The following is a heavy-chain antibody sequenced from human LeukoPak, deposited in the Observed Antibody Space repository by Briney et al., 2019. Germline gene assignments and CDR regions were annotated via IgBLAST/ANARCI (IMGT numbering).Heavy chain of an antibody. D-gene: IGHD1-26*01. V-gene: IGHV3-23*01. J-gene: IGHJ5*02. Sequence: GGSLRLSCAASGFTFSSYAMNWVRQAPGKGLEWVSGMSSGGGYTYYADSVKGRFTISRDNSQNTLYLQMNSLRVEDTALYYFAKFAHRRKVASYNDPRGQGTPVTVFS. CDR2: MSSGGGYT. CDR3: AKFAHRRKVASYNDP. CDR1: GFTFSSYA.